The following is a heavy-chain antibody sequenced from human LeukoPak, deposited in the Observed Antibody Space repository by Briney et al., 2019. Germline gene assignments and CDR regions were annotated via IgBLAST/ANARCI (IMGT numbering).Heavy chain of an antibody. CDR1: GGTFSSHA. V-gene: IGHV1-69*04. CDR3: AREDIVATMGGY. J-gene: IGHJ4*02. Sequence: SVKVSCKASGGTFSSHAISWVRQAPGQGLEWMGRIIPILGIANYAQKFQGRVTITADKSTGTAYMELSSLRSEDTAVYYCAREDIVATMGGYWGQGTLVTVSS. D-gene: IGHD5-12*01. CDR2: IIPILGIA.